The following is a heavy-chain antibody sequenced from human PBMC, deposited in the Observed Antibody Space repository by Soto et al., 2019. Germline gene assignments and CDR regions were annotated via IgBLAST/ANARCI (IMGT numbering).Heavy chain of an antibody. CDR1: GGSISGYY. CDR2: MYNSGST. CDR3: ARDLWGYCGTNCYPLDV. D-gene: IGHD2-21*02. V-gene: IGHV4-59*01. J-gene: IGHJ4*02. Sequence: PSETLSLTCTVSGGSISGYYWSWIRRPPGKGLEWIDYMYNSGSTVYNPPFKSRVTISVDTYKNQFSLKLSSVTAADTAIYYCARDLWGYCGTNCYPLDVWGQGILVTVS.